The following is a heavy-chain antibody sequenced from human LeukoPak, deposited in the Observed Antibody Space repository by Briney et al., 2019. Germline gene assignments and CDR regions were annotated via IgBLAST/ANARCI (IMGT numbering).Heavy chain of an antibody. Sequence: ASVKVSCVASGYTLTSYGINWVRQAPGQGLEWMGWISPSNGHTNYAQKLQGRVTLSTDTSASSVYMDLRGLTSDDTAVYYCARAMASGWYYPFDSWGQGTLVTVSS. CDR3: ARAMASGWYYPFDS. V-gene: IGHV1-18*01. D-gene: IGHD6-19*01. CDR1: GYTLTSYG. CDR2: ISPSNGHT. J-gene: IGHJ4*02.